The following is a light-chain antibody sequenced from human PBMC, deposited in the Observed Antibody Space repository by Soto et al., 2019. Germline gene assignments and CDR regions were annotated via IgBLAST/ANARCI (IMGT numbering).Light chain of an antibody. CDR3: QQYGASPIT. CDR2: SVS. Sequence: EIVLTQSPGTLSLSPGERATLSCRASRSVSNTYFAWYQQRLGQAPRLLIYSVSSRATGVPDRFSGSGSGTEFTLTITRLEPVDFAVYYCQQYGASPITFGQGTRLEI. V-gene: IGKV3-20*01. CDR1: RSVSNTY. J-gene: IGKJ5*01.